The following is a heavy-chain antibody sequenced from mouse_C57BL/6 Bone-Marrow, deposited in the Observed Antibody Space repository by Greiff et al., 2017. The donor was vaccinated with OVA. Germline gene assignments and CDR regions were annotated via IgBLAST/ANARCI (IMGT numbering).Heavy chain of an antibody. Sequence: QVQLQQPGAELVMPGASVKLSCKASGYTFTSYWMHWVKQRPGQGLEWIGEIDPSDSYTNYNQKFKGKSTLTVDKSSSTAYMQLSSLTSEDSAVYYCARGGNFRYVDVWGTGTTVTVAS. CDR2: IDPSDSYT. D-gene: IGHD2-1*01. CDR1: GYTFTSYW. J-gene: IGHJ1*03. V-gene: IGHV1-69*01. CDR3: ARGGNFRYVDV.